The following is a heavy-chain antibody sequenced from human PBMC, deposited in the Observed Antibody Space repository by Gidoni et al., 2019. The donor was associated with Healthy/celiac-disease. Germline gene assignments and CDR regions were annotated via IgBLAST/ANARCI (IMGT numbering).Heavy chain of an antibody. CDR1: GGSISSSSYY. V-gene: IGHV4-39*01. CDR3: ASHPRVDFWSGNDAFDI. Sequence: QLQLQESGPGLVKPSETLSLTCTVSGGSISSSSYYWGWIRQPPGKGLEWIGSIYYSGSTYYNPSLKSRVTISVDTSKNQFSLKLSSVTAADTAVYYCASHPRVDFWSGNDAFDIWGQGTMVTVSS. D-gene: IGHD3-3*01. CDR2: IYYSGST. J-gene: IGHJ3*02.